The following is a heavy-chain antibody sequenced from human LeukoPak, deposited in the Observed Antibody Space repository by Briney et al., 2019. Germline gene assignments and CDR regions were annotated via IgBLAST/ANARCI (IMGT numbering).Heavy chain of an antibody. D-gene: IGHD1/OR15-1a*01. CDR3: ARGSANNGAGPKRAFEY. J-gene: IGHJ4*02. V-gene: IGHV1-2*02. CDR2: ITPNSGGT. CDR1: GYTFTGYY. Sequence: ASVKVSCKASGYTFTGYYMHWVRQAPGQGLEWMGWITPNSGGTNYAQKFQGRVTMTRDTSISTTYMELSSLTSDDTAMYYCARGSANNGAGPKRAFEYWGQGTLVTVSS.